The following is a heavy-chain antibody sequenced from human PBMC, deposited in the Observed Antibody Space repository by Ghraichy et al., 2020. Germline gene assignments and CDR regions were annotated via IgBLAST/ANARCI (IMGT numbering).Heavy chain of an antibody. Sequence: GGSLRLSCAAPGFIVSSDYMSWVRQAPGKGLEWVSVIYTGGSAYYADSVKGRFTISRDNSKNTLFLQLNSLRADDTAVYYCASGYAHDSWGQGTVVTVSS. D-gene: IGHD2-2*01. CDR2: IYTGGSA. V-gene: IGHV3-53*01. CDR3: ASGYAHDS. CDR1: GFIVSSDY. J-gene: IGHJ4*02.